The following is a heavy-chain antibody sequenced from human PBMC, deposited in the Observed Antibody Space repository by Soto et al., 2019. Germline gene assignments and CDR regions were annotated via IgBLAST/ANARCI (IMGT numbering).Heavy chain of an antibody. Sequence: EVQLVESGGGLVQPGRSLRLSCAASGFSFDDFAMHWVRQAPAKGLEWVSGITWNSGSIGYADSVKGRFTISRDNAKNSLFLQMNSLRPEDTAFYYCAKDGRSSGWNAFLGWGQGTLVTVSS. D-gene: IGHD3-3*02. CDR3: AKDGRSSGWNAFLG. V-gene: IGHV3-9*01. CDR2: ITWNSGSI. J-gene: IGHJ4*02. CDR1: GFSFDDFA.